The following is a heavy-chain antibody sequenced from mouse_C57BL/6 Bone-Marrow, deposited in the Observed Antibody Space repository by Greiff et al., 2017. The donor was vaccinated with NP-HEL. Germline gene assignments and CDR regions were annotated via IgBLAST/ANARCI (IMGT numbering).Heavy chain of an antibody. J-gene: IGHJ3*01. V-gene: IGHV1-4*01. CDR3: AILSAINY. Sequence: QVQLQQSGAELARPGASVKMSCKASGYTFTSYTMHWVKQRPGQGLEWIGYINPSSGYTKYNQKFKDKATLTADKSSSTAYMQLSSLTSEDYAVYYCAILSAINYWGQGTLVTVSA. CDR1: GYTFTSYT. CDR2: INPSSGYT.